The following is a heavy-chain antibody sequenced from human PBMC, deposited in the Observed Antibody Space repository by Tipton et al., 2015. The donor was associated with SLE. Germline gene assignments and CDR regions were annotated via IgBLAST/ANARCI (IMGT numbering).Heavy chain of an antibody. D-gene: IGHD3-22*01. V-gene: IGHV3-64D*06. CDR1: GFTFSSYA. Sequence: SLRLSCSASGFTFSSYAMHWVRQAPGKGLEYVSAISSNGGSTYYADSVKGRFTISRDNSKNTLYLQMSSLRAEDTAVYYCARASHYDSSGYQPWAFDIWGQGTMVTVSS. CDR2: ISSNGGST. J-gene: IGHJ3*02. CDR3: ARASHYDSSGYQPWAFDI.